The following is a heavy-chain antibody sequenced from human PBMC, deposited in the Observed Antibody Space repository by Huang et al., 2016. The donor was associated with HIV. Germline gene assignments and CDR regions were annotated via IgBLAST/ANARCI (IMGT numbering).Heavy chain of an antibody. V-gene: IGHV1-2*02. CDR1: GYTFTDSN. CDR2: SNPKGGGT. J-gene: IGHJ4*02. CDR3: ARDWSFGSSTSPAD. Sequence: QVQLVQSGAEVKNPGASVRVSCKASGYTFTDSNIPWVRQAPGQGREWMGWSNPKGGGTIYAQRFQGRVTMTRDTTISTVHMDLRRIQSDDTAVYFCARDWSFGSSTSPADWGQGTLVTVSS. D-gene: IGHD6-6*01.